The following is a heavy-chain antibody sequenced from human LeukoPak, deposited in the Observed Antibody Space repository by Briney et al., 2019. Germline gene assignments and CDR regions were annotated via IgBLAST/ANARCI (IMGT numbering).Heavy chain of an antibody. CDR2: ISYDGSNK. D-gene: IGHD3-10*01. Sequence: PGRSLRLSCAASGFTFSSYAMHWVRQAPGKGLEWVAVISYDGSNKYYADSVKGRFTISRDNSKNTLYLQMNSLRAGDTAVYYCASFSYYYGSGSPQDYFDYWGQGTLVTVSS. CDR1: GFTFSSYA. J-gene: IGHJ4*02. CDR3: ASFSYYYGSGSPQDYFDY. V-gene: IGHV3-30*04.